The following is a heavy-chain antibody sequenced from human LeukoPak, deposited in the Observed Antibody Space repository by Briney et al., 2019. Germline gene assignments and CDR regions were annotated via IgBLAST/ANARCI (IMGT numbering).Heavy chain of an antibody. CDR2: TSSSGSTI. CDR3: AELGITMIGGV. J-gene: IGHJ6*04. Sequence: PGGSLRLSCAASGFTFSSYEMNWVRQAPGKGLEWVSCTSSSGSTIYYADSVKGRFTISRDNAKNSLYLQMNSLRADDTAVYYCAELGITMIGGVWGKGTTVTISS. V-gene: IGHV3-48*03. CDR1: GFTFSSYE. D-gene: IGHD3-10*02.